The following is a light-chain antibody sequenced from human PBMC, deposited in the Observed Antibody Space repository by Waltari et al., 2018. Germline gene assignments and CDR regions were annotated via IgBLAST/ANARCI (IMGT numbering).Light chain of an antibody. CDR2: DAS. V-gene: IGKV3-20*01. J-gene: IGKJ2*01. CDR1: QSVRSSY. CDR3: QQYGSSPVT. Sequence: EIVLTQSPGTLSLSPGEGGTLSCRASQSVRSSYLACYQHKPGQAPRLLIFDASTRATGVPDRFSGSGSGTDFTLTIRRLEPEDFAVYYCQQYGSSPVTFGQGTKLEIK.